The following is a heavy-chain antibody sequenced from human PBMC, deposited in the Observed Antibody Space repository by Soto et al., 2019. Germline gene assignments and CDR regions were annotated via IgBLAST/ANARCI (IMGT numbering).Heavy chain of an antibody. CDR1: GGSFIGYY. D-gene: IGHD5-12*01. Sequence: QVQLQQWGAGLLKPSETLSLTCGVYGGSFIGYYWSWIRQPPGKGLEWIGEINHSGSTNYNPSLKSRVTISVDTSKNHFSLRLSSVTAADTAVYYCARGQRWLRTNFDFWCQGTLVTVSS. CDR2: INHSGST. CDR3: ARGQRWLRTNFDF. J-gene: IGHJ4*02. V-gene: IGHV4-34*01.